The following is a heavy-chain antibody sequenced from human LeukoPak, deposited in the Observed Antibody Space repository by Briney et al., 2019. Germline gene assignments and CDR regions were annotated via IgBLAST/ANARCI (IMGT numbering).Heavy chain of an antibody. Sequence: ASVKVSCKASGYTFTSYAMNWVRQAPGQGLEWMGWINTNTGNPTYAQGFTGRFVFSLDTSVSTAYLQISSLKAEDTAVYYCARDNNGYSGYDRPDIDAFDIWGQGTMVTVSS. J-gene: IGHJ3*02. V-gene: IGHV7-4-1*02. CDR3: ARDNNGYSGYDRPDIDAFDI. CDR2: INTNTGNP. CDR1: GYTFTSYA. D-gene: IGHD5-12*01.